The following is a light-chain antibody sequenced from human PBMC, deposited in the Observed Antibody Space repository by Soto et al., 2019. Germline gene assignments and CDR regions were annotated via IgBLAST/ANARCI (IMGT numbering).Light chain of an antibody. V-gene: IGKV1-33*01. CDR2: DAS. CDR3: QQYDTLPWT. CDR1: QDISNY. Sequence: DIQMTQSPSSLSASVGDRVTITCQASQDISNYLNWYQQKPGKAPKLLIYDASNLETGVPSRFSGSGSGTDFTFTISSLQPEDIATYYCQQYDTLPWTFGQGTKV. J-gene: IGKJ1*01.